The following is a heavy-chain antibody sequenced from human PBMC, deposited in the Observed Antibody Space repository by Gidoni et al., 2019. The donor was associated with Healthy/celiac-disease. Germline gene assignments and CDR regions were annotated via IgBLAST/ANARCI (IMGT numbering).Heavy chain of an antibody. CDR1: GFTFSSYS. D-gene: IGHD3-10*01. Sequence: EMQLVKSGGGLVQPGGSLRLSCAASGFTFSSYSMHWVRQAPRKGLECVSSISSSSSYISYADSVKGRFTISRDNAKNSLYLQMNSLRAEDTAVYYCVGGHYGSGSPFDYWGQGTLVTVSS. J-gene: IGHJ4*02. CDR2: ISSSSSYI. CDR3: VGGHYGSGSPFDY. V-gene: IGHV3-21*01.